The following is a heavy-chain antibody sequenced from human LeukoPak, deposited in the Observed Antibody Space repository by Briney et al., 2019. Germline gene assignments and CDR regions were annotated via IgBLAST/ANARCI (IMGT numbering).Heavy chain of an antibody. D-gene: IGHD2-21*01. V-gene: IGHV1-2*02. Sequence: ASVKVSCKASGYTFTGYYMHWVRQAPGQGLEWMGWINPNSGGTNYAQKFQGRVTMTRDTSISTAYMELSRLRSDDTAVYYRARSQHRHPDDAFDIWGQGTMVTVSS. CDR1: GYTFTGYY. CDR2: INPNSGGT. J-gene: IGHJ3*02. CDR3: ARSQHRHPDDAFDI.